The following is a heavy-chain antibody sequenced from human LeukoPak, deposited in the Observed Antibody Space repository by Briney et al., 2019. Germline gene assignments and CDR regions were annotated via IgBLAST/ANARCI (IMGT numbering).Heavy chain of an antibody. V-gene: IGHV4-38-2*02. D-gene: IGHD5-24*01. Sequence: PSETLSLTCTVSGYSISSGYYWGWIRQPPGKGLEWIGSIYHSGSTYYNPSLKSRVTISVDTSKNQFSLKLSSVTAADTAVYYCARARSEMATIYYFDYWGQGTLVTVSS. CDR2: IYHSGST. CDR3: ARARSEMATIYYFDY. CDR1: GYSISSGYY. J-gene: IGHJ4*02.